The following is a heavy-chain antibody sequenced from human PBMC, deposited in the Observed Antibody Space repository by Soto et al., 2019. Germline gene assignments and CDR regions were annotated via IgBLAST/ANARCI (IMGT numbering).Heavy chain of an antibody. Sequence: QVQLVQSGAEVKKPGASVKVSCKASGYTFTSYGLSWVRQAPEHGLVWMGWISAYNGNTNYAQNLQGRVTITTDTSTSTAYRALSSLRSDDTAVYYCARDELGYCSGGSCSGGIWGQGTLVIVSS. CDR3: ARDELGYCSGGSCSGGI. CDR1: GYTFTSYG. CDR2: ISAYNGNT. D-gene: IGHD2-15*01. J-gene: IGHJ4*02. V-gene: IGHV1-18*01.